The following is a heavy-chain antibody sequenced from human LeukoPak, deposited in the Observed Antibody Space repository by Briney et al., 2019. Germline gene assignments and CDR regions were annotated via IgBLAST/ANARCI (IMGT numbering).Heavy chain of an antibody. D-gene: IGHD3-10*01. J-gene: IGHJ4*02. CDR2: IHPNSGAT. V-gene: IGHV1-2*02. CDR3: ARDGDSRMVDFDY. Sequence: ASVKVSCKVSGYTLTELSMHWVRQAPGKGLEWMGFIHPNSGATNYAPKFQGRVTMARDTSISTAYMELSRLTSDDTAMYYCARDGDSRMVDFDYWGQGTLVTVSS. CDR1: GYTLTELS.